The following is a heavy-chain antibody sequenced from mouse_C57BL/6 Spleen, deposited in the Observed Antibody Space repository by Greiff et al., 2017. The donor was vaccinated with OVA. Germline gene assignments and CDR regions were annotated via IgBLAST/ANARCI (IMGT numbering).Heavy chain of an antibody. D-gene: IGHD1-1*01. V-gene: IGHV3-6*01. CDR3: ARDLYYYGSSYKGY. J-gene: IGHJ2*01. CDR1: GYSITSGYY. Sequence: EVQLQESGPGLVKPSQSLSLTCSVTGYSITSGYYWTWIRQFPGNKLEWMGYISYDGSNNYNPSLKNRISITRDTSKNQFFLKLNSVTTEDTATYYCARDLYYYGSSYKGYWGQGTTLTVSS. CDR2: ISYDGSN.